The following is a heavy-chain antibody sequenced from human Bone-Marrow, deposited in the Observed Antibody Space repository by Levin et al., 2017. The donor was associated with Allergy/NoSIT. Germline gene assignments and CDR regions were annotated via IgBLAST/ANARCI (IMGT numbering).Heavy chain of an antibody. CDR2: ISYDGSNK. CDR1: GFTFSSYG. D-gene: IGHD6-13*01. Sequence: GGSLRLSCAASGFTFSSYGMHWVRQAPGKGLEWVAVISYDGSNKYYADSVKGRFTISRDNSKNTLYLQMNSLRAEDTAVYYCAKGLRAALHNWFDPWGQGTLVTVSS. J-gene: IGHJ5*02. V-gene: IGHV3-30*18. CDR3: AKGLRAALHNWFDP.